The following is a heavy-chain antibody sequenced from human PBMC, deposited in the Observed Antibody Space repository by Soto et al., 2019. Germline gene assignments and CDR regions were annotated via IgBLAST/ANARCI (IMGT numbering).Heavy chain of an antibody. J-gene: IGHJ4*02. CDR2: IRYDGSNT. V-gene: IGHV3-33*01. CDR3: ARDGGGTTSFFGYFDY. CDR1: AVTFTGYG. D-gene: IGHD1-7*01. Sequence: QVQLVESGGGVVQPGRSLRLSCAASAVTFTGYGMHWVRQAPGKGLEWVAVIRYDGSNTYYADSVKGRFTISRDNPKNMLYLQMNRLRADDTAIYYCARDGGGTTSFFGYFDYWGLGTLVHGSS.